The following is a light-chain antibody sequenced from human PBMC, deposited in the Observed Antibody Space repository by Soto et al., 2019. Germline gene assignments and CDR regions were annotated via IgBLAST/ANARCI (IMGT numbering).Light chain of an antibody. J-gene: IGLJ1*01. V-gene: IGLV1-40*01. Sequence: QSVLTQPPSVSGAPGQRVTISCTGSSSDIGAGYDVHWYQQLPGKAPTLLIYGNTKRPSGVPDRFSGSRSGTSASLAITGLQAEAEADYYCQSYDSSLRHYVFGTGTKVTVL. CDR1: SSDIGAGYD. CDR2: GNT. CDR3: QSYDSSLRHYV.